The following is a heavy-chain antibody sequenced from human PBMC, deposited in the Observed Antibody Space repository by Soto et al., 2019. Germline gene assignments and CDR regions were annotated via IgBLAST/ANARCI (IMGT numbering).Heavy chain of an antibody. Sequence: PSETLSLTCTVSGGSISSGDYYWSWIRQPPGKGLEWIGYIYYSGSTYYNPSLKSRVTISVDTSKNQFSLKLSSVTAADTAVYYCARAVRRSYYDYWGQGSLVIVSS. J-gene: IGHJ4*02. D-gene: IGHD3-10*01. CDR2: IYYSGST. V-gene: IGHV4-30-4*01. CDR1: GGSISSGDYY. CDR3: ARAVRRSYYDY.